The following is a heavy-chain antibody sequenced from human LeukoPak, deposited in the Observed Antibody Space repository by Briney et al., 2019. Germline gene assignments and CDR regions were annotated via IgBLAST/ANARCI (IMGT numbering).Heavy chain of an antibody. V-gene: IGHV1-18*04. CDR2: ISGYNGNT. CDR1: GYTFTSYV. CDR3: ARVAMEYQSQAHFDL. D-gene: IGHD2-2*01. J-gene: IGHJ2*01. Sequence: GASVKVSCTPSGYTFTSYVITGVRQAPGQGLEWRGWISGYNGNTHYAQKLQGRVTMTTDTSTTTAYMELRSLRSDDTAVYSCARVAMEYQSQAHFDLWGRGTLVTVSS.